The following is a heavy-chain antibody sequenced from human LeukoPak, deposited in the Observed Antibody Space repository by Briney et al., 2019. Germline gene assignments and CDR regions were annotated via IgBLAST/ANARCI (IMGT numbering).Heavy chain of an antibody. CDR3: ARLQAYGSGFDY. CDR2: IYYSGST. Sequence: SETLSLTCTVSGGSISSSSYYWGWIRQPPGKGLEWIGSIYYSGSTYYSPSLKSRVTISVDTSKNQFSLKLSSVTAADTAVYYCARLQAYGSGFDYWGQGTLVTVSS. CDR1: GGSISSSSYY. D-gene: IGHD3-10*01. J-gene: IGHJ4*02. V-gene: IGHV4-39*01.